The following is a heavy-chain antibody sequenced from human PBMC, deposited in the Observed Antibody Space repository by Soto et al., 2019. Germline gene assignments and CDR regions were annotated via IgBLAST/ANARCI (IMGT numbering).Heavy chain of an antibody. Sequence: PGESLKISCKGSGYSFTSYWIGWVRQMPGEGLEWMGIIYPGDSDTRYSPSFQGQVTISADKSISTAYLQWSSLKASDTAMYYCARQNPRIPVAGAVGFDYWGQGTQVTVSS. D-gene: IGHD6-19*01. CDR2: IYPGDSDT. CDR3: ARQNPRIPVAGAVGFDY. V-gene: IGHV5-51*01. CDR1: GYSFTSYW. J-gene: IGHJ4*02.